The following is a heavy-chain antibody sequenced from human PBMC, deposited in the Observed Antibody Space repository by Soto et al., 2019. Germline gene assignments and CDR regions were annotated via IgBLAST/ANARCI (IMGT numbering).Heavy chain of an antibody. J-gene: IGHJ3*02. CDR3: AKCLQVNWNYDAFHI. D-gene: IGHD1-7*01. Sequence: EVKLLESGGGLVQPGGSLRLSCAASGFTFSSYSMSWVRQAPGKGLEWVSHITARGGTTYYADSVKGRFTISRDSSRNTLYLQMKSLIAEDTALYYCAKCLQVNWNYDAFHIWGQGTMVTVSS. CDR2: ITARGGTT. V-gene: IGHV3-23*01. CDR1: GFTFSSYS.